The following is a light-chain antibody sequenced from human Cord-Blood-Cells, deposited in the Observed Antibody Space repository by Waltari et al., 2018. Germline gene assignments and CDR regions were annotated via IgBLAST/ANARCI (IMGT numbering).Light chain of an antibody. Sequence: DIQMTQSPSSLSASVGDRVTITCRASQSISSYLNWYQQKPGKAPKLLIYAASSLQSGVPERVSGSGSGTDFTLTISSLQPEDFATYYCQQSYSTPYTFGQGTKLEIK. J-gene: IGKJ2*01. V-gene: IGKV1-39*01. CDR2: AAS. CDR3: QQSYSTPYT. CDR1: QSISSY.